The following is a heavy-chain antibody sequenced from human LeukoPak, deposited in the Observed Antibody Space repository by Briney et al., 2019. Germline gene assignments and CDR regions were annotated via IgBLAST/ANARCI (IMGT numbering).Heavy chain of an antibody. D-gene: IGHD1-26*01. Sequence: GGSLRLSCAASGFTFSSHAMTRVRQAPGKGLEWVSAIRGSGGSTYYADSVKGRFTISRDNSKNTLYLQMNSLRAEDTAVYYRAKAKWELYYYALDVWGQGTTVTVSS. CDR1: GFTFSSHA. CDR3: AKAKWELYYYALDV. CDR2: IRGSGGST. J-gene: IGHJ6*02. V-gene: IGHV3-23*01.